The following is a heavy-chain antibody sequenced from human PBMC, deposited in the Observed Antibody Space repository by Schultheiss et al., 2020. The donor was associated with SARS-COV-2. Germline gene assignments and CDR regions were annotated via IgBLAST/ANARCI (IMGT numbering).Heavy chain of an antibody. J-gene: IGHJ4*02. CDR1: GFTFSSYA. D-gene: IGHD1-26*01. V-gene: IGHV3-66*01. CDR3: VREAGIVGATSCFDY. Sequence: GGSLRLSCAASGFTFSSYAMSWVRQAPGKGLEWVSVIYSGGSTYYADSVKGRFTISRDNAKNSLYLQMNSLRAEDTAVYYCVREAGIVGATSCFDYWGQGTLVTVSS. CDR2: IYSGGST.